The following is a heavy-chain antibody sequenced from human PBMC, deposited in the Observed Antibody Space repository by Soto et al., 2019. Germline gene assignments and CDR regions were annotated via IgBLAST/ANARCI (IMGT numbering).Heavy chain of an antibody. Sequence: PGGSLRLSCAASGFTFSSYSMNWVRQAPGKGLEWVSSISANSAYIYYADSVKGRFTISRDNAKNSLYLQMNSLRAEDTAVYYCARGPDILMAPDIWGQGTMVTVSS. J-gene: IGHJ3*02. V-gene: IGHV3-21*01. CDR1: GFTFSSYS. CDR3: ARGPDILMAPDI. D-gene: IGHD3-9*01. CDR2: ISANSAYI.